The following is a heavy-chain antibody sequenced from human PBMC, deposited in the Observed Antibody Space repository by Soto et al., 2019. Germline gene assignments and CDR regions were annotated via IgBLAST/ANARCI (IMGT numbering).Heavy chain of an antibody. CDR3: AKVGGGLSPPADY. Sequence: GGSLRLSCAASGFTFSSYGMHWVRQAPGKGLEWVAVISYDGSNKYYADSVKGRFTISRDNSKNALYLQMNSLRAEDTAVYYCAKVGGGLSPPADYWGQGXLVTVSA. CDR2: ISYDGSNK. V-gene: IGHV3-30*18. D-gene: IGHD3-16*01. CDR1: GFTFSSYG. J-gene: IGHJ4*02.